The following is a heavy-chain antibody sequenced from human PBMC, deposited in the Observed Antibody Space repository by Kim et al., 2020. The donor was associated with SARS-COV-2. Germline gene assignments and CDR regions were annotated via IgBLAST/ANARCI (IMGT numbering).Heavy chain of an antibody. D-gene: IGHD2-2*01. J-gene: IGHJ4*02. V-gene: IGHV3-15*01. Sequence: GGSLRLSCAVSGIPFSDAWFNWVRQSPGKGLEWVGRIKSKTDGGTADLAAPVKGRFAISRDDSKNTLYLLMNDVKTDDAAMYYCTTVSMRWGQGTLVTVSS. CDR2: IKSKTDGGTA. CDR3: TTVSMR. CDR1: GIPFSDAW.